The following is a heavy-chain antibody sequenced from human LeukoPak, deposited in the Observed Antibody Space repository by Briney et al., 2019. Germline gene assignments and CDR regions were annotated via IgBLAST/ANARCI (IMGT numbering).Heavy chain of an antibody. CDR3: AGQWELLDEALDY. CDR1: GGSISSYY. J-gene: IGHJ4*02. Sequence: PSETLSLTCTVSGGSISSYYWSWIRQPPGKGLEWIGYIYYSGSTNYNPSLKSRVTISVDTSKNQFSLKLSSVTAADTAVYYCAGQWELLDEALDYWGQGTLVTVSS. CDR2: IYYSGST. V-gene: IGHV4-59*08. D-gene: IGHD1-26*01.